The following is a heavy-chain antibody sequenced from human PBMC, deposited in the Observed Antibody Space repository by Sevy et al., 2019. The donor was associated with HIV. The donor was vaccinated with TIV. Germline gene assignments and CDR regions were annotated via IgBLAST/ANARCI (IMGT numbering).Heavy chain of an antibody. D-gene: IGHD1-26*01. CDR3: ARANAYLASDAFDI. CDR1: GGSISSLNYY. J-gene: IGHJ3*02. Sequence: SETLSLTCTVSGGSISSLNYYWSWIRQHPGKGLEWIGYISYSGSTYYNPSLKSRVTISVDTSKNQFSLKLSSVTAADTAVYYCARANAYLASDAFDIWGQGTLVTVSS. CDR2: ISYSGST. V-gene: IGHV4-31*03.